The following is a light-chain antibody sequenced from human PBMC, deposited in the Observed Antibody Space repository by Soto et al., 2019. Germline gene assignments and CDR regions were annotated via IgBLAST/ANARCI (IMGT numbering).Light chain of an antibody. CDR2: DAS. Sequence: IQMTQSPSSLSASVGDRVTITCQPSQDISKNLNWYQQKPGKAPKLLIYDASSLQTGVPSRFSGSGSATHFTFTISSLQPEDMATYYCQQYDNLLPITFGQGTRLEIK. V-gene: IGKV1-33*01. J-gene: IGKJ5*01. CDR3: QQYDNLLPIT. CDR1: QDISKN.